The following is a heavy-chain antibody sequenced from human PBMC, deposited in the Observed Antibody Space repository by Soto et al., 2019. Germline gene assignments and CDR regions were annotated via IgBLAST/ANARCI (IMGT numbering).Heavy chain of an antibody. Sequence: GGSLRLSCAASGYTFNNAWMSWVRQVPGKGLEWVGHIKTKTDGGTTDYVAPVKGRFNISRDDAEITRFLQMNSLKTEDTAVYFGNKDLDGGMAVWGQGTTVTVS. J-gene: IGHJ6*02. CDR3: NKDLDGGMAV. V-gene: IGHV3-15*01. CDR2: IKTKTDGGTT. D-gene: IGHD3-9*01. CDR1: GYTFNNAW.